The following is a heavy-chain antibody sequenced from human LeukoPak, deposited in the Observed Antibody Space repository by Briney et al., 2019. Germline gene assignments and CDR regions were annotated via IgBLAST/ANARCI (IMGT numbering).Heavy chain of an antibody. V-gene: IGHV3-23*01. CDR1: GFTFDSDA. Sequence: GGSLRLSCAASGFTFDSDAMSWVRQAPGKGLEWVSAVSRFGGTTYYADSAKGRFTISRDNSNNTVYLQMNSLRVGDTALYYCVKHVGSRWSNNRFDPWGQGTLVTVS. D-gene: IGHD6-13*01. CDR3: VKHVGSRWSNNRFDP. CDR2: VSRFGGTT. J-gene: IGHJ5*02.